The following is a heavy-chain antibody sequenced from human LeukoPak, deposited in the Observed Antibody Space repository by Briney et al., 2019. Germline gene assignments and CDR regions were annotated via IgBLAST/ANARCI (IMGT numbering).Heavy chain of an antibody. D-gene: IGHD2-2*01. Sequence: SVKVSCKASGGTFSSYAISWVRQAPGQGLEWMGGIIPIFGTANYAQKLQGRVTMTTDTSTSTAYMELRSLRSDDTAVYYCARDLGYCSSTSCPYYFDYWGQGTLVTVSS. CDR3: ARDLGYCSSTSCPYYFDY. V-gene: IGHV1-69*05. CDR2: IIPIFGTA. J-gene: IGHJ4*02. CDR1: GGTFSSYA.